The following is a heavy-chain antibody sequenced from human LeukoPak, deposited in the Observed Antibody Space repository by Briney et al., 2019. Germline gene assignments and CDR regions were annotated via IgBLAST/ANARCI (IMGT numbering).Heavy chain of an antibody. CDR1: GGSISSSSYY. J-gene: IGHJ4*02. CDR3: ARDPASAPGTFDY. V-gene: IGHV4-39*07. Sequence: SETLSLTCTVSGGSISSSSYYWGWIRQPPGKGLEWIGSIYYSGSTYYNPSLKSRVTISVDTSKNQFSLKLSSVTAADTAVYYCARDPASAPGTFDYWGQGTPVTVSS. D-gene: IGHD1-1*01. CDR2: IYYSGST.